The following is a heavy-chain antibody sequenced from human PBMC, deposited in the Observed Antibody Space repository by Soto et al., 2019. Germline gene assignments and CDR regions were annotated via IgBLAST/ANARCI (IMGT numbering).Heavy chain of an antibody. CDR3: ARIRTAIGKPSYYYGMDV. D-gene: IGHD2-2*02. CDR1: GYSFSSYSIDSYW. CDR2: IYPGDSDT. Sequence: LGESLKISCKGSGYSFSSYSIDSYWIGWVRQMPGKGLEWMGIIYPGDSDTRYSPSFQGQVTISVDKSISTAYLQWSSLKASDTAMYYCARIRTAIGKPSYYYGMDVWGQGATVTVSS. V-gene: IGHV5-51*01. J-gene: IGHJ6*02.